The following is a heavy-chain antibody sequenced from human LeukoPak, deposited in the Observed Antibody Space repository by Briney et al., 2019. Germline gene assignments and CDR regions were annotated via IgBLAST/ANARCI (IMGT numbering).Heavy chain of an antibody. CDR3: ARGIRYYYGSGSYYGYYYMDV. V-gene: IGHV3-74*01. J-gene: IGHJ6*03. D-gene: IGHD3-10*01. CDR1: RFTFSTYW. Sequence: GGPLRLSCAASRFTFSTYWMHWVRQAPGKGLVWVSRIHSDGSGTSYADSVKGRFTISRDNAKNSLYLQMNSLRAEDTAVYYCARGIRYYYGSGSYYGYYYMDVWGKGTTVTVSS. CDR2: IHSDGSGT.